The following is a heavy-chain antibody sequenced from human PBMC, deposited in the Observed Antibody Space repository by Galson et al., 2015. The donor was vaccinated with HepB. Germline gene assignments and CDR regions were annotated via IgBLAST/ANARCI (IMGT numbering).Heavy chain of an antibody. CDR3: AKGAYCSSTSCYTGGWFDP. V-gene: IGHV3-23*01. D-gene: IGHD2-2*02. CDR1: GFTFSSYA. Sequence: SLRLSCAASGFTFSSYAMSWVRQAPGKGLEWVSAISGSGGSTYYADSVKGRFTISRDNSKNTLYLQMNSLRAEDTAVYYCAKGAYCSSTSCYTGGWFDPWGQGTLVTVSS. CDR2: ISGSGGST. J-gene: IGHJ5*02.